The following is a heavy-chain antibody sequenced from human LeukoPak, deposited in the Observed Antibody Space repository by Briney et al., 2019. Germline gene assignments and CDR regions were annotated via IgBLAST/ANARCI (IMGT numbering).Heavy chain of an antibody. Sequence: ASVKVSCTASGYTFTGYYMHWVRQAPGQGLEWMGWINPNSGGTNYAQKFQGRVTMTRDTTISTAYMELSRLRSDDTAVYYCARGNIVVVVAAAPDYWGQGTLVTVSS. D-gene: IGHD2-15*01. CDR1: GYTFTGYY. J-gene: IGHJ4*02. V-gene: IGHV1-2*02. CDR2: INPNSGGT. CDR3: ARGNIVVVVAAAPDY.